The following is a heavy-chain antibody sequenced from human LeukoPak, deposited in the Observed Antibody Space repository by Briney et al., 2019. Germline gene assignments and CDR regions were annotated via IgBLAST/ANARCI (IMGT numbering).Heavy chain of an antibody. CDR2: ISSSSSYI. J-gene: IGHJ4*02. Sequence: GGSLRLSCAASGFTFSSYSMNWVRQAPGKGLEWVSSISSSSSYIYYADSVKGRLTISRDNAKNSLYLQMNSLRAEDTAVYYCARGRDVVAAAGLYYFDYWGQGTLVTVSS. CDR3: ARGRDVVAAAGLYYFDY. CDR1: GFTFSSYS. D-gene: IGHD6-13*01. V-gene: IGHV3-21*01.